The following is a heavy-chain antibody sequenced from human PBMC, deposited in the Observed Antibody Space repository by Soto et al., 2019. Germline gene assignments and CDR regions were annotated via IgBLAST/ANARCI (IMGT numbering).Heavy chain of an antibody. CDR3: ATEGFGESYYGH. Sequence: QVPLVQSGAEVKKPGSSVKVSCKASGGTLNNYSIRWVRQAPGQGLEWMGGIIPLFETANYAQKFQGRVTITADKSTNTAFMELSSLRSEDTAVYYCATEGFGESYYGHWGQGTLVTVSS. V-gene: IGHV1-69*06. CDR1: GGTLNNYS. D-gene: IGHD1-26*01. CDR2: IIPLFETA. J-gene: IGHJ4*02.